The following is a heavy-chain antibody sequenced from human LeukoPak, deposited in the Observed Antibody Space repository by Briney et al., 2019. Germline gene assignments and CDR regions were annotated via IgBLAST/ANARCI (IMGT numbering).Heavy chain of an antibody. J-gene: IGHJ6*02. CDR3: ARDGTTVALRPYYYYGMDV. Sequence: TSETLSLTCAVYGGSFSGYYWSWIRQPPGKGLEWIGEINHSGSTNYNPSLKSRVTISVDTSKNQFSLKLSSVAAADTAVYYCARDGTTVALRPYYYYGMDVWGQGTTVTVSS. CDR2: INHSGST. D-gene: IGHD1-1*01. V-gene: IGHV4-34*01. CDR1: GGSFSGYY.